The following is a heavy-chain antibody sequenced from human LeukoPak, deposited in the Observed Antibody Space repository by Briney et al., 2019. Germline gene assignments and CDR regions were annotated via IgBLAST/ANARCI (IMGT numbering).Heavy chain of an antibody. D-gene: IGHD5-12*01. V-gene: IGHV3-23*01. CDR3: AKDDIGYYFDN. J-gene: IGHJ4*02. CDR1: GFTVKDYA. Sequence: GGSLRLSCAASGFTVKDYAMSWVRQAPGKGLEWVSSININGDSTYYADSVKGRFTISRDNFKNTLYLQMNSLRAEDTAVYYCAKDDIGYYFDNWGQGTLVTVSS. CDR2: ININGDST.